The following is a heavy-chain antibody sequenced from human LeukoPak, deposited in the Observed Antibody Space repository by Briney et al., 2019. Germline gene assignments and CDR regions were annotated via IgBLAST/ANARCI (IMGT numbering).Heavy chain of an antibody. CDR3: AKDQWLRKNYYYYYMDV. Sequence: GGSLRLSCAASGFTFSSYGMSWVRQAPGKGLEWVSAISGSGGSTYYADSVKGRFTISRDNSKNTLYLQMNSLRAEDTAVYYCAKDQWLRKNYYYYYMDVWGKGTTVTISS. CDR2: ISGSGGST. J-gene: IGHJ6*03. D-gene: IGHD5-12*01. V-gene: IGHV3-23*01. CDR1: GFTFSSYG.